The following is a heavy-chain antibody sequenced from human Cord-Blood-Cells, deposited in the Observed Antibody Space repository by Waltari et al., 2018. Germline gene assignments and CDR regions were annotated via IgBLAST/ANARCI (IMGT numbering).Heavy chain of an antibody. CDR2: ISYDGSNK. Sequence: QVQLVESGGGVVRPGRSLRLSCAASGFTFSSYGMHWVRQAPGKGLEWVAVISYDGSNKYYADSVKGRFTISRDNSKNTLYLQMNSLRAEDTAVYYCAKDRLELRNYYYYGMDVWGQGP. D-gene: IGHD1-7*01. J-gene: IGHJ6*02. CDR1: GFTFSSYG. CDR3: AKDRLELRNYYYYGMDV. V-gene: IGHV3-30*18.